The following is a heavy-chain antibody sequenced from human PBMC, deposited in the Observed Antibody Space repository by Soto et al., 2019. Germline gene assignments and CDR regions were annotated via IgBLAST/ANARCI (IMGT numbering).Heavy chain of an antibody. Sequence: GGSLRLSCAASGFTFTTAWINWVRQAPGKGLEWVGRIKSKTDGGTPDFAAPVRGRFAISRDDSKSTVYMELSSLRSEDTAVYYCARDQLTSGPFDYWGQGTLVTVSS. CDR3: ARDQLTSGPFDY. D-gene: IGHD3-3*01. CDR1: GFTFTTAW. CDR2: IKSKTDGGTP. V-gene: IGHV3-15*07. J-gene: IGHJ4*02.